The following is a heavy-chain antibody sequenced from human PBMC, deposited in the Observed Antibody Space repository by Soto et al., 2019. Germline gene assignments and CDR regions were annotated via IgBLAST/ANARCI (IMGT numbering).Heavy chain of an antibody. CDR3: ARGDRSGWYFDY. J-gene: IGHJ4*02. D-gene: IGHD6-19*01. Sequence: SETLSLTCTVSGGSISSGPYSWGWIRQPPGKGLEWIGTFYYSGSTYYNPSLESRVTISVDTSKNQFSLKVSSVTAADTAVYYCARGDRSGWYFDYWGRGTLVTVSS. V-gene: IGHV4-39*01. CDR1: GGSISSGPYS. CDR2: FYYSGST.